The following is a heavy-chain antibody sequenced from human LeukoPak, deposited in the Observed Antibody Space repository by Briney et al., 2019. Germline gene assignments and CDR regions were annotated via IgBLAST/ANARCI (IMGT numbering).Heavy chain of an antibody. D-gene: IGHD3-10*01. CDR3: ATYRSADYFGSGSYYKNYYSMDV. CDR2: IYTSGST. J-gene: IGHJ6*02. Sequence: SETLSLTCTVSGGSISSGSYYWSWIRQPAGKGLEWIGRIYTSGSTNYNPSLKSRVTISVDMSKNQFSLKLSSVTAADTAVYYCATYRSADYFGSGSYYKNYYSMDVWGQGTTVTVSS. CDR1: GGSISSGSYY. V-gene: IGHV4-61*02.